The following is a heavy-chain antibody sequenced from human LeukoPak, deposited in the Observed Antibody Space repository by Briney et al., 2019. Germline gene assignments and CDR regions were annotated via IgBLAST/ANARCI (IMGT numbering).Heavy chain of an antibody. Sequence: GGSLRLSCAASGFTFSSYSMNWVRQAPGKGLEWVSSISSSSSYIYYADSVKGRFTISRDNAKNSLYLQMNSLRAEDTAVYYCAIEDLDLYRDYYYYGMGVWGQGTTVTVSS. CDR1: GFTFSSYS. CDR2: ISSSSSYI. D-gene: IGHD4-11*01. J-gene: IGHJ6*02. CDR3: AIEDLDLYRDYYYYGMGV. V-gene: IGHV3-21*01.